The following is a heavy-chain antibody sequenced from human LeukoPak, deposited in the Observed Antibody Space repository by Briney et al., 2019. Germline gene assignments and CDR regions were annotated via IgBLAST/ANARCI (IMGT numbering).Heavy chain of an antibody. CDR1: GGSFSGYY. CDR3: ARGVPAPDY. CDR2: INHSGST. Sequence: SETLSLTCSVYGGSFSGYYWSWIRQPPGKGREWIGEINHSGSTNYNPSLKSRVTISVDASKTQFSLKLSSVTAAGVGVYYCARGVPAPDYWGQGTMVTVSS. J-gene: IGHJ4*01. V-gene: IGHV4-34*01. D-gene: IGHD4/OR15-4a*01.